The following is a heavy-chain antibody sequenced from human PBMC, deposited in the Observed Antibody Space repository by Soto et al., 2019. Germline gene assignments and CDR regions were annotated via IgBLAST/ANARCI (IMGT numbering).Heavy chain of an antibody. CDR3: ARGTYSSGWYFDY. CDR2: IYYSGST. Sequence: ETLSLTCTVSGGSISSYYWSWIRQPPGKGLEWIGYIYYSGSTYYNPSLKSRVTISVDTSKNQFSLKLSSVTAADTAVYYCARGTYSSGWYFDYWGQGTLVTVSS. J-gene: IGHJ4*02. D-gene: IGHD6-19*01. V-gene: IGHV4-59*08. CDR1: GGSISSYY.